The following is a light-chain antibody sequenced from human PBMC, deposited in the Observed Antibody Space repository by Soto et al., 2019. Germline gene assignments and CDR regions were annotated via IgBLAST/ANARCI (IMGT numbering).Light chain of an antibody. Sequence: DIVMTQSPDSLAVSLGERATINCKSSQSVLYSSNNKNYLAWYQQKPGQPPKVLIYWASTRESGVPDRFSGSGSGTDFPLTIRSLQAEDVSVYYCQQYYSTWTFGQGTKVEIK. J-gene: IGKJ1*01. CDR2: WAS. V-gene: IGKV4-1*01. CDR3: QQYYSTWT. CDR1: QSVLYSSNNKNY.